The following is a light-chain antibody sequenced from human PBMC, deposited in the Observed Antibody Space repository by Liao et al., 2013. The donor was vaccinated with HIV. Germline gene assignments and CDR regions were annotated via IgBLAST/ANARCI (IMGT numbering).Light chain of an antibody. CDR3: QAWDSSTVV. Sequence: YVLTQPPSVSVAPGQTAVMTCGGNNIRSRGVHWYQQRPGQAPVLLIYHASDRPSGIPERFSGSNSGNTATLTISGTQAMDEADYYCQAWDSSTVVFGGGTK. J-gene: IGLJ3*02. CDR2: HAS. CDR1: NIRSRG. V-gene: IGLV3-21*01.